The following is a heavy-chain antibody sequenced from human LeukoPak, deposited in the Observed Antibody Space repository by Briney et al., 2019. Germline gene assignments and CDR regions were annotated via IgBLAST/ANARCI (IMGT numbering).Heavy chain of an antibody. V-gene: IGHV3-23*01. D-gene: IGHD5-18*01. CDR3: AKYGYSYGGNYYGLDV. Sequence: PGGSLRLSCAASGFTFSSYVMSWVRQAPGKGLEWVSAISGSGGSTYYADSVKGRFTISRDNSKNPLYLQMNSLRAEDTAVYYCAKYGYSYGGNYYGLDVWGQGTTVTVSS. CDR2: ISGSGGST. J-gene: IGHJ6*02. CDR1: GFTFSSYV.